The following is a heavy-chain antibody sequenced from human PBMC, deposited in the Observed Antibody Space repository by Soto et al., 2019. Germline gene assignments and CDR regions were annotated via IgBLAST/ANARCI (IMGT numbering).Heavy chain of an antibody. J-gene: IGHJ4*02. CDR2: INPYNGHT. Sequence: ASVKVSCKASGYTFSSYGINWVRQAPGQGLEWMGWINPYNGHTNHAQEFQDRVTMTTDTSTTTAYMELRGLRSDDTAVYYRARARRWVLTGYWEFDYWGQGTLVTVSS. D-gene: IGHD3-9*01. V-gene: IGHV1-18*04. CDR3: ARARRWVLTGYWEFDY. CDR1: GYTFSSYG.